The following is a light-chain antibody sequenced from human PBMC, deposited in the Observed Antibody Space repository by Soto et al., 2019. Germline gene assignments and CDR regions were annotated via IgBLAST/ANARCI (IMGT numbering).Light chain of an antibody. J-gene: IGLJ3*02. Sequence: QSVLTQPPSVSGAPGQSVTISCTGSSSNFGAGYDVHWYQQLPGTAPKLLIYGSSNRPSGVPARFSGSKSGTSASLAITGLRSEDEADYYCAVWDDSLRGWVFGGGTKVTVL. CDR2: GSS. V-gene: IGLV1-40*01. CDR3: AVWDDSLRGWV. CDR1: SSNFGAGYD.